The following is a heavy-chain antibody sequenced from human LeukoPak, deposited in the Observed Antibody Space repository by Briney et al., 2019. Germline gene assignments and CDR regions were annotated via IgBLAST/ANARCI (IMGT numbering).Heavy chain of an antibody. CDR2: ISGDGSST. Sequence: GGSLRLSCAASGFTFSSYWMHWVRQAPGKGLVWVSRISGDGSSTNFADSVEGRFTISRDNAKNTLYLQMSSLRADDTAVYYCARASNRNSINFDYWGQGILVTVSS. D-gene: IGHD1-1*01. CDR3: ARASNRNSINFDY. J-gene: IGHJ4*02. V-gene: IGHV3-74*01. CDR1: GFTFSSYW.